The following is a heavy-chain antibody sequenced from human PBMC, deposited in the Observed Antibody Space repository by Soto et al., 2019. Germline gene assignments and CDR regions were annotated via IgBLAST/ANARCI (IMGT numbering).Heavy chain of an antibody. J-gene: IGHJ5*02. CDR1: GDSVSSNSAA. CDR2: TYYRSKRYN. D-gene: IGHD2-8*01. CDR3: VRALIYCTNGVCYNNWFDP. V-gene: IGHV6-1*01. Sequence: SQTLSLTCAISGDSVSSNSAAWNWIRQSPSRGLEWLGRTYYRSKRYNDYAVSVKSRITINPDTSKNQFSLQLNSVTPEDTAVYFCVRALIYCTNGVCYNNWFDPWGQGTLVTVSS.